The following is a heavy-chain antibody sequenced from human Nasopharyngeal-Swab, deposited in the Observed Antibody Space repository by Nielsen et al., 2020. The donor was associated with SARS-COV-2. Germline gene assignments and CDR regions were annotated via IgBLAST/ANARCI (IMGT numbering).Heavy chain of an antibody. CDR1: GFTFNDHY. D-gene: IGHD3-3*01. J-gene: IGHJ6*02. CDR3: ARDGLDYDFWSAYFMDV. Sequence: GESLKISCAASGFTFNDHYMTWIRQAPGKGLEWVSYIGNRGSPINYADSVKGRFTISRDNAKNSLYLQMNSLRAEDTAVYYCARDGLDYDFWSAYFMDVWGQGTTVTVFS. V-gene: IGHV3-11*04. CDR2: IGNRGSPI.